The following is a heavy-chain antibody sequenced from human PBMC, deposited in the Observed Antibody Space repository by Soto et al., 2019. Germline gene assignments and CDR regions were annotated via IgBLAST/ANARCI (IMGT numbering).Heavy chain of an antibody. V-gene: IGHV3-64*01. J-gene: IGHJ4*01. Sequence: GGSLRLSCAASGFSFSLTTLHWVRQTPGKGLEYISAVSPDAINTYYAKSVKGRFTISRDNSNNTLYLQMGSLRPEDMGVYYCAKDEYADYIFTYWGRGTLVTVSS. CDR3: AKDEYADYIFTY. D-gene: IGHD4-4*01. CDR2: VSPDAINT. CDR1: GFSFSLTT.